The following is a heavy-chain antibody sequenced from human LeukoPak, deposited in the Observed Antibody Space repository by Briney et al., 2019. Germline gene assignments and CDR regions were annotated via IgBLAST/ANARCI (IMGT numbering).Heavy chain of an antibody. V-gene: IGHV3-53*01. CDR2: IYSSGST. CDR3: ARVAYGSGSYYIEAHYYLDY. Sequence: PGGSLRLSCAASGFTVSSNYMSWVRQAPGKGLEWVSVIYSSGSTYYADSVKGRFTISRDNSKNTLHLQMNTLRAEDTAVYYCARVAYGSGSYYIEAHYYLDYWGQGTLVTVSS. J-gene: IGHJ4*02. CDR1: GFTVSSNY. D-gene: IGHD3-10*01.